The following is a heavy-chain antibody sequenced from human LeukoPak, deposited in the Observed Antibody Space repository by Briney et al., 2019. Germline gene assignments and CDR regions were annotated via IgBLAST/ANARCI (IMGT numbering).Heavy chain of an antibody. V-gene: IGHV3-30*18. J-gene: IGHJ4*02. D-gene: IGHD3-22*01. CDR1: GFTFSSYG. CDR2: ISYDGSNK. Sequence: GGSLRLSCAASGFTFSSYGMHWVRQAPGKGLEWVAVISYDGSNKYYADSVKGRFTISRDNSKNTLYLQMNSLRAEDTAVYYCAKESITMIVVVTAAPFDYWGQGTLVTVSS. CDR3: AKESITMIVVVTAAPFDY.